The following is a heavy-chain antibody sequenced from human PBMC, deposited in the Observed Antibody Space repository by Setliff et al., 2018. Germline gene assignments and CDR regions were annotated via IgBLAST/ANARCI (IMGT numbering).Heavy chain of an antibody. D-gene: IGHD3-10*01. CDR3: ARDPVKQLVNWFDP. Sequence: PSETLSLTCTVSGGSVNSGYDNWNWLRQPAGKGLEWIGHINRRGSTNFSPSLKSRVTISVDTSKNQFSLKLNSVTAADTAVYYCARDPVKQLVNWFDPWGQGTLVTVSS. CDR2: INRRGST. J-gene: IGHJ5*02. CDR1: GGSVNSGYDN. V-gene: IGHV4-61*10.